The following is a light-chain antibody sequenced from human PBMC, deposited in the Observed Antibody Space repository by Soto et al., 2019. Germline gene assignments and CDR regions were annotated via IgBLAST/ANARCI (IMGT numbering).Light chain of an antibody. CDR2: GNS. J-gene: IGLJ2*01. V-gene: IGLV1-40*01. Sequence: QSVLTQPPSVSGAPGQRVTISCTGSSSNIGAGCDVHWYQQLPGTAPKLLIYGNSNRPSGVPDRFSGSKSGTSASLAITGLQAEDEADYDCQSCDSSLSGVVFGGGTKVTVL. CDR3: QSCDSSLSGVV. CDR1: SSNIGAGCD.